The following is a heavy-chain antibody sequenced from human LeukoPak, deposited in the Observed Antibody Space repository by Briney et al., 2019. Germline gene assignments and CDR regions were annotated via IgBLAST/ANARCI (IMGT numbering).Heavy chain of an antibody. CDR1: GYSFTSYW. V-gene: IGHV5-51*01. J-gene: IGHJ5*02. Sequence: GESLKISCKGSGYSFTSYWIAWVRQMSRKGLEWMGITNPSDSDTRYSPSFQGQVTISADKSIYTAYLQWSSLKASDTAMYYCARLAGLRLGELLPWGQGTLVTVSS. D-gene: IGHD3-16*01. CDR2: TNPSDSDT. CDR3: ARLAGLRLGELLP.